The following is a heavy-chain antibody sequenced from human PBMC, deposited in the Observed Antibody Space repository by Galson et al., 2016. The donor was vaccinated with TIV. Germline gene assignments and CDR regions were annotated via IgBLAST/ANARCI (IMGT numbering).Heavy chain of an antibody. D-gene: IGHD1-26*01. CDR1: GFTFNNYG. CDR3: AKHSLWAESREPLDH. V-gene: IGHV3-33*03. Sequence: SLRLSCAASGFTFNNYGMHWVRQAPGKGLEWVALIWYDGINKDYADSVKGRFTISRDTSKNTLYLQMDSLRIEDTAVYFCAKHSLWAESREPLDHWGQGTLVTVSS. J-gene: IGHJ4*02. CDR2: IWYDGINK.